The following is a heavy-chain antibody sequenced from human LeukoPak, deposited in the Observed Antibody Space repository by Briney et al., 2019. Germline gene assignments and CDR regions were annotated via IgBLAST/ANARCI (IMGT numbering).Heavy chain of an antibody. V-gene: IGHV3-21*01. Sequence: GGSLRLSCAASGFTFSSYSMNWVRQAPGKGLEWVSFISSSSSYIYYADSMKGRFTISRDDAKNSLYLQMNSLRAEDTAVYYCARDQWLQSDYYMDVWGQGTLVTVSS. CDR1: GFTFSSYS. CDR2: ISSSSSYI. J-gene: IGHJ4*02. CDR3: ARDQWLQSDYYMDV. D-gene: IGHD5-18*01.